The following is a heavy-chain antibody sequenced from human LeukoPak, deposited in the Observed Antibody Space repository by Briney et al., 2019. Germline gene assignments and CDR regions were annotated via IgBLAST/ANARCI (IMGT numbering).Heavy chain of an antibody. J-gene: IGHJ4*02. CDR3: AREDSGGNSFDY. V-gene: IGHV3-11*01. Sequence: GGSLRLSCAASGFTLSDYYVSWIRQAPEKGLEWVAFISNSGFTTYYADSMKGRFTVSRDNAKDSVSLQMNNLRAEDTARYYCAREDSGGNSFDYWGQGAQVTVS. CDR2: ISNSGFTT. D-gene: IGHD4/OR15-4a*01. CDR1: GFTLSDYY.